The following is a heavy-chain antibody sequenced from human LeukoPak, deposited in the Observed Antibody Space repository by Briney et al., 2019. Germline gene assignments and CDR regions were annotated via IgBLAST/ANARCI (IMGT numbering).Heavy chain of an antibody. J-gene: IGHJ4*02. V-gene: IGHV4-34*01. D-gene: IGHD3-22*01. CDR3: ARTRGYYDSKKLFDY. CDR1: GGSFSGYY. CDR2: INHSGST. Sequence: SPSETLSLTCAVYGGSFSGYYWSWIRQPPGKGLEWIGEINHSGSTNYNPSLKSRVTISVDTSKNQDSLKLSSVTAADTAVYYRARTRGYYDSKKLFDYWGQGTLVTDSS.